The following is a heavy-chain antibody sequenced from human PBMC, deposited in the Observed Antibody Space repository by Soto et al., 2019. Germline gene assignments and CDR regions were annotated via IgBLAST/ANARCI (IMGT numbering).Heavy chain of an antibody. CDR2: ISYDGSNK. CDR3: AILMTTVTSFDY. J-gene: IGHJ4*02. V-gene: IGHV3-30*03. Sequence: QAQLVESGGGVVQPGRSLRLSCAASGFTFSSYGMHWVRQAPGKGLEWVAVISYDGSNKYYADSVKGRFTISRDNSKNTLYLQMNSLRAEDTAVYYCAILMTTVTSFDYWGQGTLVTVSS. CDR1: GFTFSSYG. D-gene: IGHD4-4*01.